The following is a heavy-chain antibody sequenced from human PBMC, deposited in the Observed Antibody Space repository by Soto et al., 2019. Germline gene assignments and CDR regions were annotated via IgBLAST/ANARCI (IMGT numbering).Heavy chain of an antibody. Sequence: EVQLVESGGGLIQPGGSLRLSCAASGFAVSSKYMTWVRQAPGKGLEWVSVIYGGGTTYYADSVKGRFTISRDTSKNTLYLQMNSLRAEDTAVYYCVQTTGLPGCDFWGQGTLVTVSS. J-gene: IGHJ4*02. D-gene: IGHD1-1*01. CDR3: VQTTGLPGCDF. CDR1: GFAVSSKY. CDR2: IYGGGTT. V-gene: IGHV3-53*01.